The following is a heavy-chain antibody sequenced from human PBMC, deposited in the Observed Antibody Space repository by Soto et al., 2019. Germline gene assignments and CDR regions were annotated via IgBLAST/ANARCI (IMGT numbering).Heavy chain of an antibody. CDR1: EFTFGDYA. CDR3: TRASSLDFDF. CDR2: IRRNAYGETT. Sequence: SLRLSCTTSEFTFGDYALSCVRQAPGKGLEWVGFIRRNAYGETTDYAASVKGRFTIPRDDSKSIAYLQMNSLRTDDTALYYCTRASSLDFDFWGQGTLVTVSS. D-gene: IGHD3-16*01. J-gene: IGHJ4*02. V-gene: IGHV3-49*04.